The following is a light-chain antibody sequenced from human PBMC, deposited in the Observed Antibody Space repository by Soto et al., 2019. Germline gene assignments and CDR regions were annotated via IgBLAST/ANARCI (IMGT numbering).Light chain of an antibody. CDR1: SSDVGSYNF. Sequence: QCLLSHPASVSGSPVQSITISCTGTSSDVGSYNFVSWYQQCPGKVPKLMIYEGTKRPSGVSNRFSGSKSGNKASLTISGIQAEDEADYYCFSYGGSTYVFGVGTQV. J-gene: IGLJ1*01. V-gene: IGLV2-23*01. CDR3: FSYGGSTYV. CDR2: EGT.